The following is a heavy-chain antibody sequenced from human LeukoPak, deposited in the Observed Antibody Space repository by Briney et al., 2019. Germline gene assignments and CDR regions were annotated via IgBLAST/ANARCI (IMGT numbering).Heavy chain of an antibody. J-gene: IGHJ6*03. V-gene: IGHV3-74*01. CDR2: ISIDGSST. D-gene: IGHD4-11*01. Sequence: GGSLRLSCAASGFTFSNYWMHWVRQVPGKGLVWVSRISIDGSSTNYADSVKGRFTISRDNSKNSLYLQMNSLRTEDTALYYCAKDRNYEPTLGMDVWGKGTTVTVSS. CDR3: AKDRNYEPTLGMDV. CDR1: GFTFSNYW.